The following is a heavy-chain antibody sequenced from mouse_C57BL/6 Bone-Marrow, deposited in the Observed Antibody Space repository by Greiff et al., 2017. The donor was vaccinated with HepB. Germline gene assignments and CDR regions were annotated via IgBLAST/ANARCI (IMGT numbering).Heavy chain of an antibody. CDR2: INPGSGGT. V-gene: IGHV1-54*01. J-gene: IGHJ3*01. D-gene: IGHD3-2*02. Sequence: VKLQESGAELVRPGTSVKVSCKASGYAFTNYLIEWVKQRPGQGLEWIGVINPGSGGTNYNEKFKGKATLTADKSSSTAYMQLSSLTSEDSAGYFCARSGDSSGSAFAYWGQGTLVTVSA. CDR1: GYAFTNYL. CDR3: ARSGDSSGSAFAY.